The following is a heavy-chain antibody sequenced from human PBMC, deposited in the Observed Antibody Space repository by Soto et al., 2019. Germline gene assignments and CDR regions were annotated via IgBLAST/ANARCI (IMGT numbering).Heavy chain of an antibody. CDR3: AKESRSRNISPDALDI. D-gene: IGHD3-3*02. V-gene: IGHV3-33*06. Sequence: QVQLVESGGGVVQPGRSLRLSCAASGFTFSKFGMHWVRQAPGKGLEWVAVIWFDGSNKYYEDFVKGRLTISRDNSKNTLYLQMNSLREDDTAVYYCAKESRSRNISPDALDIWGQGTTVIVSS. J-gene: IGHJ3*02. CDR2: IWFDGSNK. CDR1: GFTFSKFG.